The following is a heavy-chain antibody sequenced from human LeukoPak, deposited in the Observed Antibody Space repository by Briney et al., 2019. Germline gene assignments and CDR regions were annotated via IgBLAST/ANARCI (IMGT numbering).Heavy chain of an antibody. CDR3: AKSLSSGFYFDY. D-gene: IGHD3-22*01. J-gene: IGHJ4*02. Sequence: GGSLRLSCAASGFTFSSYEMNWVRQAPGKGPEWVSYISSSGSTIYYADSVKGRFTISRDNSKNTLYLQMNSLRAEDTAVYYCAKSLSSGFYFDYWGQGTLVTVSS. CDR1: GFTFSSYE. V-gene: IGHV3-48*03. CDR2: ISSSGSTI.